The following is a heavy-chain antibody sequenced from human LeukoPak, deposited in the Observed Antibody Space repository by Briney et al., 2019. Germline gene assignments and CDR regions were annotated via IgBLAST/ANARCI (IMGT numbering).Heavy chain of an antibody. D-gene: IGHD1-26*01. CDR1: GYTFTGYY. V-gene: IGHV1-2*02. Sequence: VASVKVSCKASGYTFTGYYMHWVRQTPGQGLEWMGWINPNSGGTNYAQKFQGGVTMTRDTSISTAYMELSRQRSDDTAVYYCASQMVGATMSFDPWGQGTLVIVSS. J-gene: IGHJ5*02. CDR2: INPNSGGT. CDR3: ASQMVGATMSFDP.